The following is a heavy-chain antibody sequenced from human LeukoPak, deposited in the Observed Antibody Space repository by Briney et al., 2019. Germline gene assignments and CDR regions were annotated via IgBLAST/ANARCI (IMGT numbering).Heavy chain of an antibody. Sequence: GGSQRLSCAASGFTFTTYAMSWVRQAPGKGLEWVSAISGRDAGTYYTNSVKGRFTISRDNSKNTLYLQMSSLRADDTAVYYCATTVAWIPAAPPQYYFDNWGQGTLVTASS. CDR1: GFTFTTYA. D-gene: IGHD2-2*01. CDR2: ISGRDAGT. J-gene: IGHJ4*02. V-gene: IGHV3-23*01. CDR3: ATTVAWIPAAPPQYYFDN.